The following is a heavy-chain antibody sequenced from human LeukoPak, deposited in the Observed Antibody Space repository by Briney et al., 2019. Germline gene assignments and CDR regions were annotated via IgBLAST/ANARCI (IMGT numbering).Heavy chain of an antibody. CDR3: ARDIVGATYGTSY. V-gene: IGHV1-2*02. CDR1: GYTFTSYY. J-gene: IGHJ4*02. D-gene: IGHD1-26*01. CDR2: INPNSGGT. Sequence: ASVKVSCKASGYTFTSYYMHWARQAPGQGLEWMGIINPNSGGTNYAQKFQGRVTMTRDTSISTAYMELSRLRSDDTAVYYCARDIVGATYGTSYWGQGTLVTVSS.